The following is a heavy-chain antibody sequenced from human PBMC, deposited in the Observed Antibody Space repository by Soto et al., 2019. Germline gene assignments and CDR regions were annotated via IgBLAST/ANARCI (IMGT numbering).Heavy chain of an antibody. CDR3: ATDYYFGSGSYSNYYFDC. J-gene: IGHJ4*02. CDR2: IWYDGSNK. Sequence: SLRLSCAASGFTFSSYDMHWVRQAPGKGLEWVAIIWYDGSNKYYADSVKGRFTISRDNSKNTLYLQMNSLRAEDTAVYYCATDYYFGSGSYSNYYFDCWGQGTLVTVSS. D-gene: IGHD3-10*01. CDR1: GFTFSSYD. V-gene: IGHV3-33*01.